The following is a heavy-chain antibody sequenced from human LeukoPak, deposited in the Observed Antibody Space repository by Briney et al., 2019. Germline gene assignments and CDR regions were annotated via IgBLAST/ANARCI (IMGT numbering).Heavy chain of an antibody. CDR3: ARGAYCRTTSCYADYPRNNWFDP. V-gene: IGHV3-7*01. J-gene: IGHJ5*02. Sequence: GGSLRLSCSASGFTFTYYWMTWVRQAPGKGLEWVANIKQDGSAQYYVDSVKGRFTISRDNAQKSLYLQMNRLRVEDTAVYYGARGAYCRTTSCYADYPRNNWFDPWGQGTLVTVSS. CDR1: GFTFTYYW. D-gene: IGHD2-2*01. CDR2: IKQDGSAQ.